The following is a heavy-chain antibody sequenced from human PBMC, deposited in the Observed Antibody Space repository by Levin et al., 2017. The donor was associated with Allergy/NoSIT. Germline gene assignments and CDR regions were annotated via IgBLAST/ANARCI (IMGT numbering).Heavy chain of an antibody. CDR3: ATSSSSSDYNYGMDV. CDR1: GFTFSDYY. D-gene: IGHD6-6*01. Sequence: GGSLRLSCAASGFTFSDYYMSWIRQAPGKGLEWVSYISSSGSTIYYADSVKGRFTISRDNAKNSLYLQMNSLRAEDTAVYYCATSSSSSDYNYGMDVWGQGTTVTVSS. V-gene: IGHV3-11*01. J-gene: IGHJ6*02. CDR2: ISSSGSTI.